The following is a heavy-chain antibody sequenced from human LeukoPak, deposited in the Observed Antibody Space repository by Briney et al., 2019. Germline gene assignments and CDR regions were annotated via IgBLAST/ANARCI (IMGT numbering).Heavy chain of an antibody. CDR2: ISGSGGST. CDR3: AKDFWKQWLVYDY. J-gene: IGHJ4*02. D-gene: IGHD6-19*01. V-gene: IGHV3-23*01. Sequence: GGSLGLSCAASGFXFSSYAISWVRQAPGKGLEWVSAISGSGGSTYYADSVKGRFTISRDNSKNTLYLQMNSLRAEDTAVYYCAKDFWKQWLVYDYWGQGTLVTVSS. CDR1: GFXFSSYA.